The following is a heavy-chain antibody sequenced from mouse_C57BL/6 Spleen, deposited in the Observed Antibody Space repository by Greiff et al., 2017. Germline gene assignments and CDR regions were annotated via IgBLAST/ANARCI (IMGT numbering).Heavy chain of an antibody. D-gene: IGHD1-1*01. CDR1: GYTFTSYW. CDR2: IDPSDSYT. Sequence: QVQLQQPGAELVKPGASVKLSCKASGYTFTSYWMQWVKQRPGQGLEWIGEIDPSDSYTNYNQKFKGKATLTVDTSSSTAYMQLSSLTSEDSAVYYWARIWDITTVVEYYAMDDWGQGTSVTVSS. J-gene: IGHJ4*01. CDR3: ARIWDITTVVEYYAMDD. V-gene: IGHV1-50*01.